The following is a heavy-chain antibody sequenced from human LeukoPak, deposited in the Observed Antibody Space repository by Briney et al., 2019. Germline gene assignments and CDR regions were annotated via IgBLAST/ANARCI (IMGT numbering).Heavy chain of an antibody. Sequence: GGSLRLSCSASGFPFSSYAMHWVRQAPGRGLEYVSSISSNGGSTYYADSVKGRFTISRDNSKNTLFLQMSSLRAEDTAVYYCASPYSSYDDNFDYWGQGTLVTVSS. J-gene: IGHJ4*02. CDR2: ISSNGGST. V-gene: IGHV3-64D*06. D-gene: IGHD5-12*01. CDR3: ASPYSSYDDNFDY. CDR1: GFPFSSYA.